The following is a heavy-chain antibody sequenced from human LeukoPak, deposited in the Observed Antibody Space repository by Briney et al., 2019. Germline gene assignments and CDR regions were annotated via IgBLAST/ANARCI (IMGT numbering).Heavy chain of an antibody. CDR2: ISYDGSNK. CDR3: AKDRSSSWCIDY. CDR1: GFTFSSYS. V-gene: IGHV3-30*18. J-gene: IGHJ4*02. Sequence: TGGSLRLSCAASGFTFSSYSMNWVRQAPGKGLEWVAVISYDGSNKYYADSAKGRFTISRDNSKNTLYLQMNSQRAEDTAVYYCAKDRSSSWCIDYWGQGTLVTVSS. D-gene: IGHD6-13*01.